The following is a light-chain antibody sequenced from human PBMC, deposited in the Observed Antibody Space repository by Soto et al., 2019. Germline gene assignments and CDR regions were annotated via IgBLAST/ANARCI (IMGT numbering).Light chain of an antibody. CDR2: GAS. CDR1: QSVSTF. J-gene: IGKJ5*01. CDR3: QQSFSPHPIT. Sequence: DIQMTQSPASLAASLGDRVTITCRARQSVSTFLNWYQPRPGKAPKLLIYGASTLQSGVPSRFGGSGSGTEFTLTISSLQHEDFATDYGQQSFSPHPITFGQGTRLEIK. V-gene: IGKV1-39*01.